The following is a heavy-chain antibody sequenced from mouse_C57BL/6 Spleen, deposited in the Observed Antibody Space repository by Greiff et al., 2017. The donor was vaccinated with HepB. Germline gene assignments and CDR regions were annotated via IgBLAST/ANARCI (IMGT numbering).Heavy chain of an antibody. CDR1: GYAFSSSW. Sequence: QVQLQQSGPELVKPGASVKISCKASGYAFSSSWMNWVKQRPGKGLEWIGRIYPGDGDTNYNGKFKGKATLTADKSSSTAYMRLSSLTSEDSAVYFCARDYPYYFDYWGQGTTLTVSS. V-gene: IGHV1-82*01. J-gene: IGHJ2*01. CDR2: IYPGDGDT. CDR3: ARDYPYYFDY. D-gene: IGHD1-1*02.